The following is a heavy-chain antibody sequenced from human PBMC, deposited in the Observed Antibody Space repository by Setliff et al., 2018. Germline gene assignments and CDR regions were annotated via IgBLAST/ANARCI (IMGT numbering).Heavy chain of an antibody. D-gene: IGHD2-15*01. CDR2: IWDDGVKK. CDR3: ARTCSGSGCYAGLES. V-gene: IGHV3-33*08. J-gene: IGHJ4*02. Sequence: GGSLRLSCAASAFTFSRYSMNWVRQAPGKGLEWVAVIWDDGVKKYHADSVKGRFTISRDNSKNTLYLQMNSLRPEDTAVYYCARTCSGSGCYAGLESWGQGTPVTVSS. CDR1: AFTFSRYS.